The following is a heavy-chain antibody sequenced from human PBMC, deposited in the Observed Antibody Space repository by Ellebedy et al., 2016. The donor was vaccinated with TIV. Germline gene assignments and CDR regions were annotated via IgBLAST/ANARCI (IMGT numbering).Heavy chain of an antibody. CDR2: ISSTGSTI. D-gene: IGHD1-14*01. V-gene: IGHV3-11*04. Sequence: GESLKISCAASGFTFSDYYMSWIRQAPGKGLEWVSYISSTGSTIYYADSVKGRFTISRDNAKNSVYLQMNSLRAEDTAVYYCARWAYVNSWYHLDYWGQGTLVTVSS. CDR1: GFTFSDYY. CDR3: ARWAYVNSWYHLDY. J-gene: IGHJ4*02.